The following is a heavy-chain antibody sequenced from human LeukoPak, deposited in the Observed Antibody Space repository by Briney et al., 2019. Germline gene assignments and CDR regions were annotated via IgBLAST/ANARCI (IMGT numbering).Heavy chain of an antibody. D-gene: IGHD5/OR15-5a*01. CDR2: ISGRGKNI. CDR3: EKDWEAVSNTATGIDC. CDR1: GFTFIFHA. V-gene: IGHV3-23*01. Sequence: GGSLRLSCVASGFTFIFHAMSGVRQAPGKGLEWVSPISGRGKNISYADSVKGRFTIARDNSKNTLYLQVNSLRAEEKAVYQCEKDWEAVSNTATGIDCWGQATL. J-gene: IGHJ4*02.